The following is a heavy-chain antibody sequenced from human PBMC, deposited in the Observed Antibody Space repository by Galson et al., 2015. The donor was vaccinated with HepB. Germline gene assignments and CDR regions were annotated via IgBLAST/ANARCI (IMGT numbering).Heavy chain of an antibody. CDR3: ARDFRYCTSTNCPAFYFFDL. J-gene: IGHJ2*01. V-gene: IGHV3-7*01. Sequence: SLRLSCAASGFTFRNYWMNWVRQAPGKGLEWVANIKRDGTEKFYVDSVKGRFTISRDNVKNSLYLQMNSLRAEDTAVYSCARDFRYCTSTNCPAFYFFDLWGRGTLVTVSS. D-gene: IGHD2-2*01. CDR2: IKRDGTEK. CDR1: GFTFRNYW.